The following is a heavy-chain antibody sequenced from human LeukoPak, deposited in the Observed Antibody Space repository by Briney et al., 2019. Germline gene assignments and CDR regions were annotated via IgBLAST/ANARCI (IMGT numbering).Heavy chain of an antibody. V-gene: IGHV1-8*03. CDR1: GYTFTSYD. CDR3: ARVRRKIAARPGYDAFDI. CDR2: MNPNSGNT. J-gene: IGHJ3*02. D-gene: IGHD6-6*01. Sequence: GASVKVSCKASGYTFTSYDINWVRQATGQGLEWMGWMNPNSGNTGYAQKFQGRVTITRNTSISTAYMELSSLRSEDTAVYYCARVRRKIAARPGYDAFDIWGQGTMVTVSS.